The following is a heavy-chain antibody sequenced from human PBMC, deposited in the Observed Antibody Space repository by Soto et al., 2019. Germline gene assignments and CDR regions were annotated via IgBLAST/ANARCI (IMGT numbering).Heavy chain of an antibody. D-gene: IGHD3-10*02. CDR1: GGSINGSNHF. V-gene: IGHV4-39*01. CDR3: ARQRVLSTNMFITSFDP. CDR2: VYYTETT. J-gene: IGHJ5*02. Sequence: SETLSLTWSLSGGSINGSNHFGGWIRQTPGKGLEWIGSVYYTETTYYNPSLKSPVTISVETSRNTFSLKVNSVTAADTGIYYCARQRVLSTNMFITSFDPWGQGTLVTVSS.